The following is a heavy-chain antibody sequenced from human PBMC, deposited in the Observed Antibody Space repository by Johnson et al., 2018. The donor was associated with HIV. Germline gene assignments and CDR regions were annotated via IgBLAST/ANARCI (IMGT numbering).Heavy chain of an antibody. J-gene: IGHJ3*02. V-gene: IGHV3-9*01. CDR3: AKDTHTAMVRGAFDI. D-gene: IGHD5-18*01. Sequence: VQLVESGGGLVQPGRSLRLSCAASGFTFDDYAMHWVRQAPGKGLEWVSGISWNSGSIGYADSVKGRFTISRDNAKNSLYLQMNSLRAEDTALYYCAKDTHTAMVRGAFDIWGQGTMVTVSS. CDR2: ISWNSGSI. CDR1: GFTFDDYA.